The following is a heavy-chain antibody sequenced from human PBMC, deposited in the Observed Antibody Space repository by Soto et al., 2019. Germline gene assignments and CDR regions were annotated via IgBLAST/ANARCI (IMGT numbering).Heavy chain of an antibody. J-gene: IGHJ6*02. CDR2: VYSSGAT. CDR1: GDSVSNYY. Sequence: PSETLSLTCTVSGDSVSNYYWSWIRQPAGRGLEWIGRVYSSGATNYNPSLNGRVTMSVDTSRNQFSLRLSSVTAADTAIYYCTKGPNWNYYYYVVAVWGQGTAVTVSS. CDR3: TKGPNWNYYYYVVAV. V-gene: IGHV4-4*07. D-gene: IGHD1-20*01.